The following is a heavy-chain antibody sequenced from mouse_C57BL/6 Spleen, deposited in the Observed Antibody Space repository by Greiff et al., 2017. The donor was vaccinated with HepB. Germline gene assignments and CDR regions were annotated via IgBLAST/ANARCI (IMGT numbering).Heavy chain of an antibody. CDR2: IYPGSGST. V-gene: IGHV1-55*01. J-gene: IGHJ1*03. Sequence: VQLQQSGAELVKPGASVKMSCKASGYTFTSSWITWVKQRPGQGLEWIGDIYPGSGSTNYNEKFKSKATLTVDTSSSTAYMQLSSLTSEDSAVYYCARLGTVVGYFDVWGTGTTVTVSS. D-gene: IGHD1-1*01. CDR3: ARLGTVVGYFDV. CDR1: GYTFTSSW.